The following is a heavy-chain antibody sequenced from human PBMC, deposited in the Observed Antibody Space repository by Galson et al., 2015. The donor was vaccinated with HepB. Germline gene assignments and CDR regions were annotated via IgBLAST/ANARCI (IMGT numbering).Heavy chain of an antibody. CDR1: GFTFSSYA. D-gene: IGHD3-10*01. CDR2: ISGSGGST. J-gene: IGHJ5*02. CDR3: AKDSSWFGEPEINWFDP. V-gene: IGHV3-23*01. Sequence: SLRLSCAASGFTFSSYAMSWVRQAPGKGLEWVSAISGSGGSTYYADSVKGRFTISRDNSKNTLYLQMNSLRAEDTAVYYCAKDSSWFGEPEINWFDPWGQGTLVTVSS.